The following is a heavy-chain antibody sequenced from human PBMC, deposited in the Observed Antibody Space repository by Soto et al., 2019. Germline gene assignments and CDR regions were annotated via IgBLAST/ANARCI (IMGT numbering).Heavy chain of an antibody. CDR2: ISRDGSNK. D-gene: IGHD2-8*01. Sequence: QTGGSLRLSCAASGFTFSRYAIHWVRQAPGKGLEWVAVISRDGSNKYYVDSVKGRFTISRDNSKNTLYLQMNSLRDEDTAVYYCARSRNGAVADSFDFWGQGTLVTVSS. CDR1: GFTFSRYA. CDR3: ARSRNGAVADSFDF. J-gene: IGHJ4*02. V-gene: IGHV3-30*04.